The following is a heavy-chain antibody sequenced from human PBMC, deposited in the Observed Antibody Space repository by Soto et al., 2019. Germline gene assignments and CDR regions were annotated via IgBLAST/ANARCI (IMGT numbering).Heavy chain of an antibody. J-gene: IGHJ4*02. D-gene: IGHD1-26*01. V-gene: IGHV1-69*02. CDR3: ARAPTYSGSEDY. CDR1: GGTFSSYT. CDR2: IIPILGIA. Sequence: QVQLVQSGAEVKKPGSSVKVSCKASGGTFSSYTISWVRQAPGQGLEWMGRIIPILGIANYAQKFQGRVTITADQSTSTAYMELSSLRSEDTAVYYCARAPTYSGSEDYWGQGTLVTVSS.